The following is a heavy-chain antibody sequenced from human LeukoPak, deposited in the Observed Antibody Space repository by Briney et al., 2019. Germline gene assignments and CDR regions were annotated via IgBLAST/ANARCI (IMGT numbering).Heavy chain of an antibody. D-gene: IGHD3-10*01. J-gene: IGHJ4*02. V-gene: IGHV3-30*02. CDR1: GFTFSSYG. CDR2: IRYDGSNK. Sequence: GGSLRLSCAASGFTFSSYGIHWVRQAPGKGLEWVAFIRYDGSNKYYTDSVKGRFTISRDDAKNTLSLHMNGLRAEDTGVYYCVRSPDGSSYGDNWGQGALVTVSS. CDR3: VRSPDGSSYGDN.